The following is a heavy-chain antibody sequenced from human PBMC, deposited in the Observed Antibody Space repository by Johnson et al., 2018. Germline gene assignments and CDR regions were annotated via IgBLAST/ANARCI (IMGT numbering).Heavy chain of an antibody. J-gene: IGHJ6*03. CDR3: ASLEDYYYYYMDV. V-gene: IGHV3-30*03. CDR1: GFTFNNYG. CDR2: ISYDGSNK. Sequence: QVQLVQSGGGVVQPGRSLRLSCAASGFTFNNYGMHWVRQAPGKGLEWVAVISYDGSNKYYADSVKGRCTISRDNSKNTLYLQMNGLRAEDTAVDYCASLEDYYYYYMDVWGKGTTVTGSS.